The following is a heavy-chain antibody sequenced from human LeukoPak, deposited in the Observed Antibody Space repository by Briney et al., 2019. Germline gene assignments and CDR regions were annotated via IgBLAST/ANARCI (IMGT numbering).Heavy chain of an antibody. CDR1: GFSFNNFG. CDR2: ISGTGGST. J-gene: IGHJ4*02. V-gene: IGHV3-23*01. D-gene: IGHD1-26*01. CDR3: AREAQWELPVFDY. Sequence: GGSLRLSCVASGFSFNNFGMSWVRQAPGRGLEWVSSISGTGGSTHYADSVKGRFTIPRDNSKNTLYLQMNSLRAEDTAVYYCAREAQWELPVFDYWGQGTLVTVSS.